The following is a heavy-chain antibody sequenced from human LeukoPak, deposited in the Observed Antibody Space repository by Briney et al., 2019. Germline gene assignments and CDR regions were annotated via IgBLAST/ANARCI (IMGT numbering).Heavy chain of an antibody. J-gene: IGHJ6*03. D-gene: IGHD6-13*01. V-gene: IGHV3-30*18. CDR2: ISYDGSNK. Sequence: GGSLRLSCAASGFTFSSYGMHWVRQAPGKGLEWVAVISYDGSNKYYADSVKGRFTISRDNSKNTLYLQMNSLRAEDTAVYYCAKDGAAAPKDYYYYYMDVWGKGTTVTVSS. CDR3: AKDGAAAPKDYYYYYMDV. CDR1: GFTFSSYG.